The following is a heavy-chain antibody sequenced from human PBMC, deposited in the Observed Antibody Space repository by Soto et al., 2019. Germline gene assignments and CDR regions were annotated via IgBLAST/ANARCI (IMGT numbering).Heavy chain of an antibody. CDR3: AREGVSSSLYNYYRMNV. J-gene: IGHJ6*02. V-gene: IGHV4-59*01. CDR1: DGSSSGYY. D-gene: IGHD6-13*01. Sequence: SETLSLTWSVADGSSSGYYWSWIRQNKGKGLEWIVYIYYSGSTNYNPSLKSRVTISVDTSKNQFSLKLSSVTAADTAVYYCAREGVSSSLYNYYRMNVWGQGTTVTVSS. CDR2: IYYSGST.